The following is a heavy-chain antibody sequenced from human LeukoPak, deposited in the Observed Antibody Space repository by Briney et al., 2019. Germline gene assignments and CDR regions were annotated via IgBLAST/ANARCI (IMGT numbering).Heavy chain of an antibody. J-gene: IGHJ4*02. CDR3: AKGNSGYYYDY. D-gene: IGHD3-22*01. CDR1: GFTFSSYS. CDR2: IRDNGATT. V-gene: IGHV3-23*01. Sequence: PGGSLRLSCAAPGFTFSSYSMSWVRQAPGKGLEWVSSIRDNGATTYHADSVKGRFTISRDNSKNTAYLQMNSLRAEDTAVYFCAKGNSGYYYDYWGQGTLVTVSS.